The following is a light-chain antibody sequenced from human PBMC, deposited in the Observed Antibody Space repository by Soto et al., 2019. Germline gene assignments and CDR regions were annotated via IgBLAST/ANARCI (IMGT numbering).Light chain of an antibody. J-gene: IGLJ3*02. Sequence: QSVLTQPPSASGPPGQRVTISCSGSTSNIGSNYVYWYQQLPGTAPKLLIYRNNQRPSGVPDRFSGSKSGTSASLAISGLRSEDEADYHCAAWDDSLSGVVFGGGTKVTV. V-gene: IGLV1-47*01. CDR3: AAWDDSLSGVV. CDR1: TSNIGSNY. CDR2: RNN.